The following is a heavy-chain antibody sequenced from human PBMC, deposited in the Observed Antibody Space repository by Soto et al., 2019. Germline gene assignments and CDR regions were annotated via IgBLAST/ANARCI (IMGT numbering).Heavy chain of an antibody. V-gene: IGHV1-69*10. D-gene: IGHD4-17*01. CDR3: ARDIHSDGGWFDT. CDR1: GGTSGTLR. CDR2: ITPLFGIP. Sequence: SVKVSCKASGGTSGTLRSTWVRQAPGQGLEWIGGITPLFGIPNYPTKFQGRLTIPADKSTTTASLELSSLNPEDTAVYYCARDIHSDGGWFDTWGRGSLVTVSS. J-gene: IGHJ5*02.